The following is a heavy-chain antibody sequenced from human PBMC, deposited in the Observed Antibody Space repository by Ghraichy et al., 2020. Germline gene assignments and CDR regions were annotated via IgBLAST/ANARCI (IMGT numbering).Heavy chain of an antibody. Sequence: GSLRLSCVASGLMFSPNTMNWVRQAPGKGLEWVSSISSSTRYIYYADSVKGRFTISRDNAQNSLYLQMNSLRAEDTAVYYCSRGGGAGTPVLYHMDVWGLGTTVIVSS. CDR2: ISSSTRYI. CDR1: GLMFSPNT. D-gene: IGHD6-19*01. V-gene: IGHV3-21*01. CDR3: SRGGGAGTPVLYHMDV. J-gene: IGHJ6*02.